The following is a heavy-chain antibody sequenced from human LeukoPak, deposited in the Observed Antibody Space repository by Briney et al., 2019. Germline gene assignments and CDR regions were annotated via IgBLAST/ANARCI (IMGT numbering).Heavy chain of an antibody. CDR3: ARGDSSSWYFLGAFDI. J-gene: IGHJ3*02. Sequence: SQTLSLTCAISGDSVSSNSANWNWIRQSPSRGLEWLGRTYYRSKWYHDYALSVKSRITINPDTSKNQFSLQLNSVTPEDTAVYYCARGDSSSWYFLGAFDIWGQGTMVTVSS. D-gene: IGHD6-13*01. V-gene: IGHV6-1*01. CDR1: GDSVSSNSAN. CDR2: TYYRSKWYH.